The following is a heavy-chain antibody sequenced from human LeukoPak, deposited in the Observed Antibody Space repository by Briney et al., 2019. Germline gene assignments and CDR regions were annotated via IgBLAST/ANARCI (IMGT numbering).Heavy chain of an antibody. CDR1: GFTFSSYA. CDR2: ISGSGGST. V-gene: IGHV3-23*01. CDR3: AKGGTGSGSYCKNYYYYYYYMDV. D-gene: IGHD3-10*01. J-gene: IGHJ6*03. Sequence: PGGSLRLSYAASGFTFSSYAMSWVRQAPGKGLEWVSAISGSGGSTYYADSVKGRFTISRDNSKNTLYLQMNSLRAEDTAVYYCAKGGTGSGSYCKNYYYYYYYMDVWGKGTTVTVSS.